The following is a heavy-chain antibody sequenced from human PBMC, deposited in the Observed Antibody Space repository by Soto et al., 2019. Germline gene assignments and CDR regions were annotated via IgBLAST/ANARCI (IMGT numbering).Heavy chain of an antibody. CDR1: GCTFSSYS. CDR2: VRAGGGAGTT. CDR3: AKKVNSGAGSQYFDY. V-gene: IGHV3-23*01. J-gene: IGHJ4*02. Sequence: GGTLRLSCVASGCTFSSYSMSCVRPAPGKGLEWVSVVRAGGGAGTTYYADSVKGRFTISRDNSKNTLLLQMNSLRAEDTAIYYCAKKVNSGAGSQYFDYFGQGTLVTVSS. D-gene: IGHD3-10*01.